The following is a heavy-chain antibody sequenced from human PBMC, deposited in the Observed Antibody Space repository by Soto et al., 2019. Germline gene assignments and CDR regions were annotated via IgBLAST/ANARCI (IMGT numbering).Heavy chain of an antibody. CDR3: ARSASYYDILTGYFAYMDV. Sequence: PGESLKISCKGSGYSFTSYWIGWVRQMPGKGLEWMGIIYPGDSDPRYSPSFQGQVTISADKSISTAYLQWSSLKASDTAMYYYARSASYYDILTGYFAYMDVQGKGTTVTVSS. CDR2: IYPGDSDP. CDR1: GYSFTSYW. V-gene: IGHV5-51*01. D-gene: IGHD3-9*01. J-gene: IGHJ6*03.